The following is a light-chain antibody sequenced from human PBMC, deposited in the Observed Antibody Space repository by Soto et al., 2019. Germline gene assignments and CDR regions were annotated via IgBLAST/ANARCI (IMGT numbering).Light chain of an antibody. CDR3: LHHHNFPIT. V-gene: IGKV1-17*03. J-gene: IGKJ5*01. CDR1: QGISNH. Sequence: DIQMTQSPSAMSASVGDRVTITCRASQGISNHLVWFQQKPGQVPKRLIYDASVLQAGVSSRFSGSGSGTDITLPISSLQPEDFATYYCLHHHNFPITFGQGTRLEAK. CDR2: DAS.